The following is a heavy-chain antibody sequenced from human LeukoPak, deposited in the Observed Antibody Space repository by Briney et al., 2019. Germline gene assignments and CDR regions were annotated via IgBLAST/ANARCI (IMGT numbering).Heavy chain of an antibody. CDR2: INHSGST. CDR3: ARHRYGSGSYSGY. J-gene: IGHJ4*02. D-gene: IGHD3-10*01. Sequence: SETLSLTCAVYGGSFSGNYWSWLRQPPGRGLEWLGEINHSGSTNCNPSLKSRVTISLDTSKNHFSLKLSSVTAADTAVYYCARHRYGSGSYSGYWGQGTLVTVSS. V-gene: IGHV4-34*01. CDR1: GGSFSGNY.